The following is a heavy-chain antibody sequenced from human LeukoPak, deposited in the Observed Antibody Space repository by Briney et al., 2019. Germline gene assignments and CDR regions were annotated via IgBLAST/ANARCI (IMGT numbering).Heavy chain of an antibody. J-gene: IGHJ4*02. CDR3: AKGGGRFLEWLPSDYFDY. D-gene: IGHD3-3*01. CDR1: GFTFDDYA. CDR2: ISWNSGSI. Sequence: PGRSLRLSCAASGFTFDDYAMHWVRQAPGKGLEWVSGISWNSGSIGYADSVRGRFTISRDNAKNSLYLQMNSLRAEDTALYYCAKGGGRFLEWLPSDYFDYWGQGTLVTVSS. V-gene: IGHV3-9*01.